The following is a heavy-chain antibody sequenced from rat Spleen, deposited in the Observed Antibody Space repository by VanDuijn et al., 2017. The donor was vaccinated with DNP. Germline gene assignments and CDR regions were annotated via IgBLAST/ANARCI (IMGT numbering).Heavy chain of an antibody. V-gene: IGHV4-2*01. CDR3: VREAFGVDY. D-gene: IGHD4-3*01. CDR1: GFNFIDYW. CDR2: LTKDSRTI. Sequence: EVKLVESGGGLVQPGRSLKLSCAASGFNFIDYWMGWVRQAPGKGLEWIGELTKDSRTIKYIPSLKDKITISRDNAQNTLYLQMSKLGSEDTAIYYCVREAFGVDYWGQGVMVTVSS. J-gene: IGHJ2*01.